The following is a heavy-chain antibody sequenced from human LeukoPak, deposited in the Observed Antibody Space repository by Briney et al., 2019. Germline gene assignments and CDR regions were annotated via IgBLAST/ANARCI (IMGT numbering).Heavy chain of an antibody. CDR3: ARPYGSGSRSRWFDP. V-gene: IGHV1-2*02. CDR2: INPNSGGT. CDR1: GYTFTGYY. D-gene: IGHD3-10*01. J-gene: IGHJ5*02. Sequence: ASVKVSCKASGYTFTGYYMHWVRQAPGQGLEWMGWINPNSGGTDYAQKFQGRVTMTRDTSISTAYMELSRLRSDGTAVYYCARPYGSGSRSRWFDPWGQGTLVTVSS.